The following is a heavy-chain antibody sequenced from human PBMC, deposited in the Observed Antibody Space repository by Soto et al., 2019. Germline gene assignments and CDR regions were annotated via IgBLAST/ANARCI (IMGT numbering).Heavy chain of an antibody. CDR2: INPSGGST. V-gene: IGHV1-46*01. D-gene: IGHD5-12*01. Sequence: ASVKVSCKASGYTFTSYYMHWVRQAPGQGLEWMGIINPSGGSTSYAQKFQGRVTMTRDTSTSTVYMELSSLRSEDTAVYYCARDKTEATTPTFYYYYGMDVWGQGTTVTVSS. CDR3: ARDKTEATTPTFYYYYGMDV. J-gene: IGHJ6*02. CDR1: GYTFTSYY.